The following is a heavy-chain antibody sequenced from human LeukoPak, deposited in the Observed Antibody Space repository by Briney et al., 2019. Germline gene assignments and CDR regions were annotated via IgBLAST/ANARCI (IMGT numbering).Heavy chain of an antibody. CDR3: ARVGYTSGWTETYFDS. J-gene: IGHJ4*02. D-gene: IGHD6-19*01. CDR1: GGSISSYY. CDR2: IYSSGST. V-gene: IGHV4-59*01. Sequence: SETLSLTCTVSGGSISSYYWSWIRQPPGKGLEWIGYIYSSGSTNYNPSLKSRVTISIDTSKNQFSLRLSSVTAADTAVYYCARVGYTSGWTETYFDSWGQGTLVTVSS.